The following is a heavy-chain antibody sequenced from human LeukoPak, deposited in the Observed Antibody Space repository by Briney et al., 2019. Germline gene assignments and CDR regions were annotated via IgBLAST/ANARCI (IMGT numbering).Heavy chain of an antibody. J-gene: IGHJ4*02. D-gene: IGHD5-12*01. CDR2: ISSSSSYI. V-gene: IGHV3-21*01. CDR1: GFTFSSYS. Sequence: PGGSLRLSCAASGFTFSSYSMNWVRQAPGKGLEWVSSISSSSSYIYYADSVKGRFTISRDNAKNSLYLQMNSLRAEDTAVYYCARDRNDIVATYVIDYWGQGTLVTVSS. CDR3: ARDRNDIVATYVIDY.